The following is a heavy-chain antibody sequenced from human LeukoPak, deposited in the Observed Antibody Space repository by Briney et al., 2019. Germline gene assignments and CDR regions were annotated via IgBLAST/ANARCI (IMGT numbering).Heavy chain of an antibody. V-gene: IGHV4-4*07. CDR1: GGSISSYY. J-gene: IGHJ6*03. D-gene: IGHD5-18*01. CDR3: ARDVPLYSYGRGPGYYYYMDV. Sequence: SETLSLTCTVSGGSISSYYWSWIRQPAGKGLEWIGRIYTSGSTNYNPSLKSRVTMSVDTSKNQFSLKLSSVTAADTAVYYCARDVPLYSYGRGPGYYYYMDVWGKGTTVTVSS. CDR2: IYTSGST.